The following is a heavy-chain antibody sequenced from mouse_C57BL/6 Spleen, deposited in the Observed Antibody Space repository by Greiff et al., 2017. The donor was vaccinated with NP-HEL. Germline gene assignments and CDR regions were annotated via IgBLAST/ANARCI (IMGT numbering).Heavy chain of an antibody. V-gene: IGHV1-4*01. J-gene: IGHJ4*01. CDR3: AREGVPLSSAMDY. CDR2: INPSSGYT. Sequence: QVQLQQSGAELARPGASVKMSCKASGYTFTSYTMHWVKQRPGQGLEWIGYINPSSGYTKYNQKFKDKATLTADKSSSTAYMQLSSLTSEDSAVYYCAREGVPLSSAMDYWGQGTSVTVSS. D-gene: IGHD2-14*01. CDR1: GYTFTSYT.